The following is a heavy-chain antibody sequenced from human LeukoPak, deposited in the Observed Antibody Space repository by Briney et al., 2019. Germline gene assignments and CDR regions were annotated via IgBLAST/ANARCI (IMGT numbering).Heavy chain of an antibody. CDR1: GGSISSSRYY. V-gene: IGHV4-39*07. Sequence: SETLSLTCTVSGGSISSSRYYWGWIRQPPGKGLEWIGEINHSGSTNYSPSLKSRVTISVDTSKNQFSLKLSSVTAADTAVYYCARGPYNSRHFDYWGQGTLVTVSS. J-gene: IGHJ4*02. CDR2: INHSGST. D-gene: IGHD6-13*01. CDR3: ARGPYNSRHFDY.